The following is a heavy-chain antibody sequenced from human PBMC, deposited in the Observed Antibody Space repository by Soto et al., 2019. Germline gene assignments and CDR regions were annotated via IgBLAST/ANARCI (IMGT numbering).Heavy chain of an antibody. D-gene: IGHD3-22*01. CDR3: ARDYDSSGYPRYYFDY. V-gene: IGHV3-33*01. Sequence: QVQLVESGGGVVQPGRSLRISCAASGFTFSSYGMHWVRQAPGKGLEWVAVIWYDGSNKYYADSVKGRFTISRDNSKNTLYLQMNSLRAEDTAVYYCARDYDSSGYPRYYFDYWGRGTLVTVSS. CDR2: IWYDGSNK. J-gene: IGHJ4*02. CDR1: GFTFSSYG.